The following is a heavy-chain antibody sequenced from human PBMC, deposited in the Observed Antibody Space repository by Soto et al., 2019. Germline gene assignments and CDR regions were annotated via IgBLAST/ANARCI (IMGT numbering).Heavy chain of an antibody. D-gene: IGHD1-26*01. CDR2: SRNKANSYTT. J-gene: IGHJ4*02. V-gene: IGHV3-72*01. CDR1: GFTFSDHF. CDR3: VREGYSGSYAAL. Sequence: PGGSLRLSCAASGFTFSDHFMDWVRQAPGKGLEWVGRSRNKANSYTTEYAASVKGRFTISRDDSKNSLYLQMNSLKTEDTATYYCVREGYSGSYAALWGQGSLVTVSS.